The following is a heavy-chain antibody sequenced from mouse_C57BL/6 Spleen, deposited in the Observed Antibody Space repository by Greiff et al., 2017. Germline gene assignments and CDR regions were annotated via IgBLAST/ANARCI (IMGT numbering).Heavy chain of an antibody. D-gene: IGHD2-1*01. V-gene: IGHV1-80*01. CDR2: LYPGDGDT. CDR1: GYAFSSYW. CDR3: ARSPYGNYPAWFAY. Sequence: QVQLQQSGAELVKPGASVKISCKASGYAFSSYWMNWVKQRPGKGLEWIGQLYPGDGDTNYNGKFKGKATLTADKSSSTAYRLRSSLTSEDSAVYFCARSPYGNYPAWFAYWGQGTLVTVSA. J-gene: IGHJ3*01.